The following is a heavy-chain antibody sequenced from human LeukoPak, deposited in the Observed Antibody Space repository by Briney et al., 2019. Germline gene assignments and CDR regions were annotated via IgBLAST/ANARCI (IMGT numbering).Heavy chain of an antibody. J-gene: IGHJ4*02. D-gene: IGHD3-22*01. Sequence: GGSLRLSCAASGFTFSNYLMHWVRQAPGKGLEYVSAISGNGGSTYYVDSVKGRFTISRDNSKNTLYLQMGSLGSEDMAVYYCARSSDSGHFVDYWGQGTLVTVSS. V-gene: IGHV3-64*02. CDR3: ARSSDSGHFVDY. CDR2: ISGNGGST. CDR1: GFTFSNYL.